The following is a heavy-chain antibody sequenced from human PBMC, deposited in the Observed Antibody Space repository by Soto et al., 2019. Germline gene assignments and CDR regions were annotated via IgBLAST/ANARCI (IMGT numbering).Heavy chain of an antibody. CDR3: ARGYSSGWYDY. Sequence: QVQLQESGPGLVKPSETLSLTCTVSGGSISSYYWSWIRQPPGKGLEWIGYIYYSGSTNYNPSLKSRVTLSVDTSKNPCSLKLSSVTAADTAVYYCARGYSSGWYDYWGQGTLFTVSS. CDR2: IYYSGST. CDR1: GGSISSYY. D-gene: IGHD6-19*01. V-gene: IGHV4-59*01. J-gene: IGHJ4*02.